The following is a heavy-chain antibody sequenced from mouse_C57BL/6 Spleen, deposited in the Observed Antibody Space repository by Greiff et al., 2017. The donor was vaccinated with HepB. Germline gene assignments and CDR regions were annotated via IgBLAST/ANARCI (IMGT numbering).Heavy chain of an antibody. CDR2: ISDGGSYT. D-gene: IGHD2-5*01. J-gene: IGHJ2*01. CDR1: GFTFSSYA. V-gene: IGHV5-4*01. CDR3: ARDPGYSNYGYYFDY. Sequence: EVQLVESGGGLVKPGGSLKLSCAASGFTFSSYAMSWVRQTPEKRLEWVATISDGGSYTYYPDNVKGRFTISRDNAKNNLYLQMSHLKSEDTAMYYCARDPGYSNYGYYFDYWGQGTTLTVSS.